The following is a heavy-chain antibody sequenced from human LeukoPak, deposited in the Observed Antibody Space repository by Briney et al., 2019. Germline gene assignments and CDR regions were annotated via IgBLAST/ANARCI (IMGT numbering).Heavy chain of an antibody. CDR1: GYTFTGYY. Sequence: ASVKVSCKASGYTFTGYYMHWVRRAPGQGLEWMGWINPNSGGTNYAQKFQGWVTMTRDTSISTAYMELSRLRSDDTAVCYCARASSDSSGFFDYWGQGTLVTVSS. CDR3: ARASSDSSGFFDY. CDR2: INPNSGGT. D-gene: IGHD3-22*01. V-gene: IGHV1-2*04. J-gene: IGHJ4*02.